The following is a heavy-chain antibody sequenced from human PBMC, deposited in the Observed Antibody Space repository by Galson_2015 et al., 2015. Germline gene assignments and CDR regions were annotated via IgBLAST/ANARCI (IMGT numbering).Heavy chain of an antibody. CDR2: ISSSSSYI. CDR3: ARVGIWVAGRFDGFDY. CDR1: GFTFSSSS. D-gene: IGHD6-19*01. V-gene: IGHV3-21*01. Sequence: SLRLCCAASGFTFSSSSMNWGRQAPGKGLEWVSSISSSSSYIYYADSVKGRFTISRDNAKNSLYLQMNSLRAEDTAVYYCARVGIWVAGRFDGFDYWGQGTLVTVSA. J-gene: IGHJ4*02.